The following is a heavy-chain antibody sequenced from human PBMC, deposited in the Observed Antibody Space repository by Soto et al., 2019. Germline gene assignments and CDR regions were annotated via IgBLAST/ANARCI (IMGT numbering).Heavy chain of an antibody. CDR3: ARYIPGVRYYGMDV. Sequence: EVQLLESGGGLVQPGGSLRLSCAASGFTFSSYAMKWVRQAPGKGLEWVSLIGASGTPTYYADSVKGRFTISRDNSGNTLCLEMYSLRAGDTHVYYCARYIPGVRYYGMDVWGKGTTVTVSS. CDR1: GFTFSSYA. J-gene: IGHJ6*04. D-gene: IGHD2-2*01. V-gene: IGHV3-23*01. CDR2: IGASGTPT.